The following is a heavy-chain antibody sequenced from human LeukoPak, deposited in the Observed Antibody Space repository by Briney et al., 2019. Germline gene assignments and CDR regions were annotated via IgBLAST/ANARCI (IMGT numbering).Heavy chain of an antibody. Sequence: GGSLRLSCAASGFTFSSYAMSWVRQAPGKGLEWVSAISGSGGSTYYADSVKGRLTISRDNSKNTLYLQMNSLRAEDTAVYYCAKDQNYGDFKWFDPWGQGTLVTVSS. CDR2: ISGSGGST. CDR1: GFTFSSYA. V-gene: IGHV3-23*01. CDR3: AKDQNYGDFKWFDP. J-gene: IGHJ5*02. D-gene: IGHD4-17*01.